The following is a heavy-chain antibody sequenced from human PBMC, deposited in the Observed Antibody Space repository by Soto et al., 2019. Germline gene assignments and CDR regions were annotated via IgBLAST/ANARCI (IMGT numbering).Heavy chain of an antibody. V-gene: IGHV3-11*05. CDR3: ARDRGGGVFDY. J-gene: IGHJ4*02. D-gene: IGHD1-26*01. CDR2: TSRSSSST. CDR1: GFSFSDYH. Sequence: QVHLVESGGGLVKPGGSLRLSCAASGFSFSDYHVSWIRQAPGKGLEWLSYTSRSSSSTNYADSVKGRFTVSGDNAKNSLYLKMSSLRAEDTAVYYCARDRGGGVFDYWGQGTLVTVSS.